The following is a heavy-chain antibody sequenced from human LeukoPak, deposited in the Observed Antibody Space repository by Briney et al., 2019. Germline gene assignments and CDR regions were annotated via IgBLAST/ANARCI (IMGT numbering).Heavy chain of an antibody. CDR3: ARNFYYYDSSGYYGPRFDY. D-gene: IGHD3-22*01. CDR2: IYYSGST. Sequence: SETLSLTCTVSGGSINNYYWSWIRQPPGKGLEWIGYIYYSGSTNYNPSLKSRVTISVDTSKNQFSLKLSSVTAADTAVYYCARNFYYYDSSGYYGPRFDYWGQGTLVTVSS. J-gene: IGHJ4*02. V-gene: IGHV4-59*01. CDR1: GGSINNYY.